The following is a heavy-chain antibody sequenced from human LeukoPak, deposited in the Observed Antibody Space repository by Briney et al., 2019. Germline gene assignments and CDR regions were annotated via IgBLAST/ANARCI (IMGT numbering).Heavy chain of an antibody. CDR3: AKEGSGSPYYFDY. D-gene: IGHD1-26*01. J-gene: IGHJ4*02. CDR2: ISGRGGST. V-gene: IGHV3-23*01. Sequence: GGSLRLSCAASGFTFSSYAMGWVRQAPGKGLEWVSAISGRGGSTYYADSVKGRFTISRDNSKNTLYLQMNSLRAEDTAVYYCAKEGSGSPYYFDYWGQGTLVTVSS. CDR1: GFTFSSYA.